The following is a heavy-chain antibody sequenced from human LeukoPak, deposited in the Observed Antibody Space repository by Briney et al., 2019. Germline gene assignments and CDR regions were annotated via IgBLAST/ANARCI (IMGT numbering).Heavy chain of an antibody. Sequence: GGSLRLSCAASGFTFSSYAMSWVRQAPGKGLEWVSAISGSGGTTNYADSVKGRFTISRDNSKYTPDLQMDSLRAEDTAVYYCVKGRGSYTVSYYFDYWGQGTLVTVSS. CDR1: GFTFSSYA. J-gene: IGHJ4*02. CDR2: ISGSGGTT. D-gene: IGHD3-3*01. CDR3: VKGRGSYTVSYYFDY. V-gene: IGHV3-23*01.